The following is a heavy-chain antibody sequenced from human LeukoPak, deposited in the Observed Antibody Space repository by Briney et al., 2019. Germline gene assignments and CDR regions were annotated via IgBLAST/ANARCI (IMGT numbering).Heavy chain of an antibody. CDR1: GYTFTSYG. V-gene: IGHV1-18*01. CDR2: ISAYNGNT. Sequence: GASVKVSCKASGYTFTSYGISWVRQAPGQGLECMGWISAYNGNTNYAQKLQGRVTMTTDTSTSTVYMELSSLRSEDTAVYYCARGNVVRGFGEHLDYWGQGTLVTVSS. J-gene: IGHJ4*02. CDR3: ARGNVVRGFGEHLDY. D-gene: IGHD3-10*01.